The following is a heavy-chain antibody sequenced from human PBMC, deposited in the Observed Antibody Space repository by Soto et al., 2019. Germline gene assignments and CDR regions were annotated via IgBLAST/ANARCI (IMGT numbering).Heavy chain of an antibody. V-gene: IGHV1-58*02. D-gene: IGHD3-10*01. Sequence: GASVKGSCKASGFTFTSSAMQWGRQASRQRLEWIGWIVVGSGNTNHAQKFQERVTITRDMSTSTAYMELSSLRSEDTAVYYCAAERSGFMVRGVIISYGMDVWGQGTTVTVSS. CDR1: GFTFTSSA. CDR3: AAERSGFMVRGVIISYGMDV. CDR2: IVVGSGNT. J-gene: IGHJ6*02.